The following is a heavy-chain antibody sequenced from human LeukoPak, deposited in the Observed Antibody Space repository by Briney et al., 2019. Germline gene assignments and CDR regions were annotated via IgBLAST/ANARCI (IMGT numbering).Heavy chain of an antibody. V-gene: IGHV5-51*01. CDR1: GYSFTSYR. J-gene: IGHJ3*01. D-gene: IGHD2-15*01. CDR3: AKLGYCSGGSCYPIDAFDF. Sequence: TGESLKISCKGSGYSFTSYRIGWVRQMPGKGLEWMGIIYPGDSDTRYNPSFQGQVTISADKSITTAYLQWSSLKASDTAIYYCAKLGYCSGGSCYPIDAFDFWGQGTMVTVAS. CDR2: IYPGDSDT.